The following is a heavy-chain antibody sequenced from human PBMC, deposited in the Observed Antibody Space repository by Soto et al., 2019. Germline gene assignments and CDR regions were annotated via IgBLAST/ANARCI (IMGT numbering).Heavy chain of an antibody. D-gene: IGHD6-19*01. V-gene: IGHV1-69*12. Sequence: QVQLVQSGAEVKKPGSSVKVSCKASGGTFNRYAISWLRQAPGQGPEWMGGITPMFRTGNYAQKFQGRVTLTADESPPTAHMELRRRTTEDTAVYYCAQTLGSAVAGPGRFDLWGRGTRVIVSS. CDR2: ITPMFRTG. J-gene: IGHJ2*01. CDR3: AQTLGSAVAGPGRFDL. CDR1: GGTFNRYA.